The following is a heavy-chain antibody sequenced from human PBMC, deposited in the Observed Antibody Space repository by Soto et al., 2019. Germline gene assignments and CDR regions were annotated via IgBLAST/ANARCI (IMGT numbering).Heavy chain of an antibody. CDR1: GGSFSGYY. D-gene: IGHD2-15*01. CDR3: ARPDIVVVVAASNWYFAL. CDR2: INHSGST. V-gene: IGHV4-34*01. Sequence: QVHLQQWGAGLLKPSETLSLTCAVYGGSFSGYYWSWIRQPPGKGLEWIGEINHSGSTNYNPSLKSRVTISVDTAKNQFSLKLSSVTAADTAVYYCARPDIVVVVAASNWYFALWGRGTLVTVSS. J-gene: IGHJ2*01.